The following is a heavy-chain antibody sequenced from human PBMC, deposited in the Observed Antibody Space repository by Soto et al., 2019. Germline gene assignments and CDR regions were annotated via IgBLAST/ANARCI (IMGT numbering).Heavy chain of an antibody. CDR3: ARDGEGY. J-gene: IGHJ4*02. V-gene: IGHV3-74*01. CDR2: INTDGSAT. CDR1: GFTFSSNW. Sequence: EVQLVDSGGGLVQPGGSLRLSCAASGFTFSSNWMHWVRQVPGKGLVWVSRINTDGSATNYADSVKGRFTTSRDNAKNMLYLQMNSLRVEDTAVYYCARDGEGYWGQGTLVTVSS. D-gene: IGHD2-21*01.